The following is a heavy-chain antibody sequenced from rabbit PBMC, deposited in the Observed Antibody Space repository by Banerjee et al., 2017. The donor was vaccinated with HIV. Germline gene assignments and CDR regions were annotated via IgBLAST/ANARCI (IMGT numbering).Heavy chain of an antibody. J-gene: IGHJ6*01. CDR3: ARDLAAVTGWNFGL. CDR2: IYAGGDGST. V-gene: IGHV1S40*01. CDR1: GFSFSDKHV. Sequence: QSLEESGGGLVQPEGSLTLSCTASGFSFSDKHVMCWVRQAPGKGLEWIACIYAGGDGSTYFASWAKGRFTISKTSSTTVTLQMTSLTAADTATYFCARDLAAVTGWNFGLWGPGTLVTVS. D-gene: IGHD7-1*01.